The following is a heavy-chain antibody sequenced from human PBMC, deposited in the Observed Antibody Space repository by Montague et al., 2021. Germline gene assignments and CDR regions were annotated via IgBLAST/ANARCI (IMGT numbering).Heavy chain of an antibody. V-gene: IGHV4-34*01. CDR1: GGSFSGYF. Sequence: SETLSLTCAVYGGSFSGYFWTWIRQSPGKGLEWIGEIKHSGNTNYNPSLKSRVNLSVDTSKNQFSLKLTSVTAADTAVYYCARGRLLLHRFFDDLYSRDWYFDVWGRGTLVTVSS. J-gene: IGHJ2*01. CDR3: ARGRLLLHRFFDDLYSRDWYFDV. CDR2: IKHSGNT. D-gene: IGHD3-9*01.